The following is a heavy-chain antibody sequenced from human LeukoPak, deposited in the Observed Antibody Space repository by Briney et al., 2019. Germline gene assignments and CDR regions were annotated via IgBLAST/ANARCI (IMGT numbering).Heavy chain of an antibody. CDR1: GYTFTSYY. CDR2: INPSGGST. D-gene: IGHD4-23*01. V-gene: IGHV1-46*01. Sequence: GASVKVSCKASGYTFTSYYMHWARQAPGQGLEWMGIINPSGGSTSYAQKFQGRVTMTRDTSTSTVYMELSSLRSEDTAVYYCARATVVTGYDYWGQGTLVTVSS. J-gene: IGHJ4*02. CDR3: ARATVVTGYDY.